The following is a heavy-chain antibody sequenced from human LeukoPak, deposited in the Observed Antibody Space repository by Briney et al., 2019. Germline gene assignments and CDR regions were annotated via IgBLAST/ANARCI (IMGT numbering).Heavy chain of an antibody. Sequence: ASVKVSCKASGYTFTSYYMHWVRQAPGQGLEWMGIINPSGGSTSYAQKFQGRVTMTRDTSTSTVYMELSSLRSEDTAVYYCARDQGVEVPAARFDPWGQGTLVTVSS. V-gene: IGHV1-46*01. CDR1: GYTFTSYY. J-gene: IGHJ5*02. CDR2: INPSGGST. D-gene: IGHD2-2*01. CDR3: ARDQGVEVPAARFDP.